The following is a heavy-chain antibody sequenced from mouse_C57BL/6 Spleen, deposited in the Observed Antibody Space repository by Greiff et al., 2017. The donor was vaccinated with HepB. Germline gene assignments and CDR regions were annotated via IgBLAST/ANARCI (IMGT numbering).Heavy chain of an antibody. V-gene: IGHV1-42*01. CDR1: GYSFTGYY. CDR2: INPSTGGT. J-gene: IGHJ4*01. Sequence: EVQLQQSGPELVKPGASVKISCKASGYSFTGYYMNWVKQSPEKSLEWIGEINPSTGGTTYNQKFKAKATLTVDKSSSTAYMQLKSLTSEDSAVYYCARRRTSQYYYAMDYWGQGTSVTVSS. CDR3: ARRRTSQYYYAMDY.